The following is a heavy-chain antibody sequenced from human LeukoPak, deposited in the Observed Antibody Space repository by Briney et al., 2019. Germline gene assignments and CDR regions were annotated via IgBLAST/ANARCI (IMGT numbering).Heavy chain of an antibody. CDR2: ISGDGVTT. Sequence: GGALRLSCVASGFTFDDYSMHWVRQLPGKGLEWVSLISGDGVTTYYADSVTGRATISRDNGKNSLSLQMNSLKSEDTAFYYCAKGVNGISFTFDNWGRGTLVTVSS. CDR3: AKGVNGISFTFDN. CDR1: GFTFDDYS. J-gene: IGHJ4*02. V-gene: IGHV3-43*02. D-gene: IGHD4-23*01.